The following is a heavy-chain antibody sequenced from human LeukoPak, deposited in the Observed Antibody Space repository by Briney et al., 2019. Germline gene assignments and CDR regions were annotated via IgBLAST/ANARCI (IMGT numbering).Heavy chain of an antibody. CDR1: GFTFSSYS. D-gene: IGHD6-13*01. J-gene: IGHJ4*02. V-gene: IGHV3-48*04. Sequence: GGSLRLSCAASGFTFSSYSMNWVRQAPGKGLEWVSYISSSSSTIYYADSVKGRFTISRDNAKNSLYLEMNSLRAEDTAVYYCARVPSYTSSFYWGQGTQVTVSS. CDR2: ISSSSSTI. CDR3: ARVPSYTSSFY.